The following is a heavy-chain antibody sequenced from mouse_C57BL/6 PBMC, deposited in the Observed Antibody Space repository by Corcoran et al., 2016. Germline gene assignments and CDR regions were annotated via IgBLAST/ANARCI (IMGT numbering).Heavy chain of an antibody. CDR3: ARGGIYYYGGWYFDV. V-gene: IGHV1-55*01. CDR1: GYTFTSYW. J-gene: IGHJ1*03. CDR2: IYPGSGST. Sequence: QVQLQQPGAELVKPGASVKMSCKASGYTFTSYWITWVKQRPGQGLEWIGDIYPGSGSTNYNEKFKSKATLTVDTSSSTAYMQLSSLTSEDSAVYYCARGGIYYYGGWYFDVWGTGTTVTVSS. D-gene: IGHD1-1*01.